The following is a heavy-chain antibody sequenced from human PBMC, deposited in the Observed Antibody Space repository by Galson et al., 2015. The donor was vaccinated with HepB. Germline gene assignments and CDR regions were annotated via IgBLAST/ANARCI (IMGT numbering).Heavy chain of an antibody. CDR1: GGTFSSYA. CDR2: IIPIFGTA. D-gene: IGHD2-21*02. V-gene: IGHV1-69*13. J-gene: IGHJ5*02. CDR3: ARDGELAYCGGDCYSNWFDP. Sequence: SVKVSCKASGGTFSSYAISWVRQAPGQGLEWMGGIIPIFGTANYAQKFQGRVTITADESTSTAYMELSSLRSEDTAVYYCARDGELAYCGGDCYSNWFDPWGQGTLVTVSS.